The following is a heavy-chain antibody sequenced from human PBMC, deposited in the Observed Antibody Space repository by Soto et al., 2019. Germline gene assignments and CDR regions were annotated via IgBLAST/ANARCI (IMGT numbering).Heavy chain of an antibody. CDR3: ASGYSGYDWYFDY. J-gene: IGHJ4*02. V-gene: IGHV3-48*03. CDR1: GFTFSSYG. D-gene: IGHD5-12*01. Sequence: PGGSLRLSCAASGFTFSSYGMNWVRQAPGKGLEWVSYISSSGSTIYYADSVKGRFTISRDNAKNSLYLQMNSLRAEDTAVYYCASGYSGYDWYFDYWGQGTLVTVSS. CDR2: ISSSGSTI.